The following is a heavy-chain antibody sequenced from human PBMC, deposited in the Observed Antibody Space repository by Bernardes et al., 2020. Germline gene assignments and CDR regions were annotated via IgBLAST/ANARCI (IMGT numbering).Heavy chain of an antibody. CDR3: ARGVSPGHTSDSSGYFYY. V-gene: IGHV1-46*01. Sequence: ASVKVSCKASGYTFSDYYMHWVRQAPGQGLEWMGIINPVSGATSYAQNFQGRVTLTRDTSTSTVYMELSTLRSEDTAVFYCARGVSPGHTSDSSGYFYYWGQGTLVSVSS. D-gene: IGHD3-22*01. CDR2: INPVSGAT. CDR1: GYTFSDYY. J-gene: IGHJ4*02.